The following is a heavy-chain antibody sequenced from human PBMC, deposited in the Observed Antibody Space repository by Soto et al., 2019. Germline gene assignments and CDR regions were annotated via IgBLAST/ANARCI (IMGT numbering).Heavy chain of an antibody. J-gene: IGHJ4*02. CDR1: GFTFDDYT. V-gene: IGHV3-43*01. D-gene: IGHD5-18*01. CDR2: ISWDGGST. Sequence: GGSLRLSCAASGFTFDDYTMHWVRQAPGKGLEWVSLISWDGGSTYYADSVKGRFTISRDNSKNSLYLQMNSLRTEDTALYYCAKARPGYSYGYYFDYWGQGTLVTVSS. CDR3: AKARPGYSYGYYFDY.